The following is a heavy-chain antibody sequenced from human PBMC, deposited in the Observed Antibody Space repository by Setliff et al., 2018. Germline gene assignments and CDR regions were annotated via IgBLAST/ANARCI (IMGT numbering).Heavy chain of an antibody. Sequence: LSLTCTVSGGSISSGGYYWSWIRQHPGKGLEWIGYIYYSGSTYYNPSLKSRVTISVDTSKNQFSLKLSSVTAADTAVYYCARVESSGYYYFDYWGQGTLVTVSS. CDR2: IYYSGST. V-gene: IGHV4-31*03. D-gene: IGHD3-22*01. CDR3: ARVESSGYYYFDY. CDR1: GGSISSGGYY. J-gene: IGHJ4*02.